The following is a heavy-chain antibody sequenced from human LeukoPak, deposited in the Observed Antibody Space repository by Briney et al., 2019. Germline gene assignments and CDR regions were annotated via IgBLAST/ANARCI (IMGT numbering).Heavy chain of an antibody. J-gene: IGHJ4*02. CDR2: IYTSGST. Sequence: PSETLSLTCTVSGGSISSYYWSWIRQPAGKGLEWIGRIYTSGSTNYNPSLKSRVTMSVDTSKNQFSLKLSSVTAADTAVYYCARVLHDFWCGYRDYFDYWGQGTLVTVSS. V-gene: IGHV4-4*07. D-gene: IGHD3-3*01. CDR3: ARVLHDFWCGYRDYFDY. CDR1: GGSISSYY.